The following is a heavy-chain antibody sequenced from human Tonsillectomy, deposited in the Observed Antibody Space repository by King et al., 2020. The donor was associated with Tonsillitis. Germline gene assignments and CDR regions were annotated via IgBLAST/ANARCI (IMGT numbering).Heavy chain of an antibody. D-gene: IGHD3-22*01. CDR1: GFTFSNYA. CDR3: AKVPYDSSGYYYFDY. V-gene: IGHV3-23*04. CDR2: ISGSGGST. Sequence: QLVQSGGGLVQPGGSLRLSCTASGFTFSNYAMSWVRQAPGKGLEWVSGISGSGGSTYYADSVKGRFTISRDNSKNTLYLQMNSLRAEDTAVYYCAKVPYDSSGYYYFDYWGQGTLVTVSS. J-gene: IGHJ4*02.